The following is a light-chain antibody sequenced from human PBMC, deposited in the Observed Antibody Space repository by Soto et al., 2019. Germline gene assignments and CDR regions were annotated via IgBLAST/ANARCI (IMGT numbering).Light chain of an antibody. V-gene: IGKV1-5*01. CDR3: QHYNSYGT. J-gene: IGKJ1*01. Sequence: DIQMSPSPSTRPASVGHSVPLTRRASQSIDRWLAWYQQRPGTAPNILIYHASSFETGVPSRFSGNGSGTEFTLTIRSLPPEDFATDYCQHYNSYGTVGQWTKVELK. CDR1: QSIDRW. CDR2: HAS.